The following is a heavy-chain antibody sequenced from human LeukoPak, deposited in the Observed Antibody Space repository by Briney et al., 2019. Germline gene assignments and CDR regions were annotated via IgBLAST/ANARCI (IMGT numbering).Heavy chain of an antibody. CDR2: IYSGNSK. J-gene: IGHJ4*02. CDR1: GFTVSNNY. CDR3: ARDFECNGGSCYSAY. V-gene: IGHV3-53*01. D-gene: IGHD2-15*01. Sequence: PGGSLRLSCAASGFTVSNNYMSWVRQAPGKGLEWVSVIYSGNSKYYADSVKGRFTISRDNSKNTVYLQMNSLRVEDTAVYYCARDFECNGGSCYSAYWGQGTLVTVSS.